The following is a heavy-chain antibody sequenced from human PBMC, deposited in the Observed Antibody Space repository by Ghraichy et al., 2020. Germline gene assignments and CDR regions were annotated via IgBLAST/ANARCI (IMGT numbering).Heavy chain of an antibody. D-gene: IGHD1-26*01. CDR2: IYYSGST. J-gene: IGHJ3*02. Sequence: SETLSLTCTVSGGSISSGGYYWSWIRQHPGKGLEWIGYIYYSGSTYYNPSLKSRVTISVDTSKNQFSLKLSSVTAADTAVYYCARDTRNPYYHVRRMPEAFDIWGQGTMVTVSS. CDR1: GGSISSGGYY. V-gene: IGHV4-31*03. CDR3: ARDTRNPYYHVRRMPEAFDI.